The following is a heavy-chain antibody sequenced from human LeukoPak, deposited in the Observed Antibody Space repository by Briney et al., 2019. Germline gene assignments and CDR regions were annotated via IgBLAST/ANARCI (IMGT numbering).Heavy chain of an antibody. CDR3: ALLWYGELPQVDY. V-gene: IGHV3-53*01. CDR1: GFSVNNNY. CDR2: IYTGGTI. Sequence: GGSLRLSCAASGFSVNNNYMPWVRQAPGKGLEWVSLIYTGGTIYYADSVKGRFTISRDNSKNTLYLQMNSLTAEDTAVYYCALLWYGELPQVDYWGQGTLVTVSS. J-gene: IGHJ4*02. D-gene: IGHD3-10*01.